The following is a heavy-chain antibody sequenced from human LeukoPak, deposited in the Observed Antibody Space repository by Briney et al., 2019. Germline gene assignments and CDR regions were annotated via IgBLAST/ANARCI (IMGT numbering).Heavy chain of an antibody. CDR2: MYYSGST. V-gene: IGHV4-59*01. CDR3: ARESYYGSGSEGYFAY. D-gene: IGHD3-10*01. CDR1: GDSISSYY. J-gene: IGHJ4*02. Sequence: SETLSLTCTVSGDSISSYYWSWIRQPPGKGLEWIGNMYYSGSTNYNPSLKSRVTISVDTSKNQLSLKLSSVTAADTAVYYCARESYYGSGSEGYFAYWGQGTLVTVSS.